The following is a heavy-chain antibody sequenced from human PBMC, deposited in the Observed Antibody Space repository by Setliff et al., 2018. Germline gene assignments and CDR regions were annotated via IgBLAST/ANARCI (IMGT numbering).Heavy chain of an antibody. CDR2: IRSRPDNYAT. V-gene: IGHV3-73*01. D-gene: IGHD3-22*01. CDR1: GFTFSGSA. CDR3: TRQASPHPDSGGYYYDLKFYYYMDV. J-gene: IGHJ6*03. Sequence: PWGSLRLSCVASGFTFSGSAMHWVRQASGKGLEWVGRIRSRPDNYATLYAASVKGRFTISRDDSKNTAYLQMNSLKTEDTAVYYCTRQASPHPDSGGYYYDLKFYYYMDVWGKGTTVTVSS.